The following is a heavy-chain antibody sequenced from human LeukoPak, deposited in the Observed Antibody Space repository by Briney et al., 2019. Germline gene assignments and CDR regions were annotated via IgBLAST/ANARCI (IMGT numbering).Heavy chain of an antibody. Sequence: ASVKVSCKASGYTFTGYYMHWVRQAPGQGLEWMGWINPNSGGTNYAQKFQGRVTMTKDTSISTAYMEVSRLRSDDTAVYYCAIQGVIVYWFDPWGQGTLVTVSS. D-gene: IGHD3-10*01. CDR1: GYTFTGYY. V-gene: IGHV1-2*02. J-gene: IGHJ5*02. CDR2: INPNSGGT. CDR3: AIQGVIVYWFDP.